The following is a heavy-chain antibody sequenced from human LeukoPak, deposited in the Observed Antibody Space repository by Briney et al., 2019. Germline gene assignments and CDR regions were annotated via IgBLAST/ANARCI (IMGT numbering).Heavy chain of an antibody. V-gene: IGHV3-15*01. CDR2: IKSKTDGGTT. CDR3: SGDSSGSGDFDY. Sequence: GGSLRLSCAASGFTFSNAWMSWVRQAPGKGLEWVGRIKSKTDGGTTDYAAPVKGRFTISRDDSKNTLYLQMNSLKTEGTAVYYCSGDSSGSGDFDYWGQGTLVTVSS. CDR1: GFTFSNAW. J-gene: IGHJ4*02. D-gene: IGHD3-22*01.